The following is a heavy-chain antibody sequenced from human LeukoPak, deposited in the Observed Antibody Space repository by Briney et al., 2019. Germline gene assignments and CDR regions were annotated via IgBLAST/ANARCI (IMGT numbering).Heavy chain of an antibody. CDR2: IHTSGET. CDR1: GGSISGYY. Sequence: PSETLSLTCTVSGGSISGYYWVWIRQPAEKGLEWIGRIHTSGETYYNHSLKSRVTMSVDTCKNQVSLKVTSVTAADTAVYYCARVIQQSNWKSGFDYWGQGTLVTVSS. CDR3: ARVIQQSNWKSGFDY. J-gene: IGHJ4*02. D-gene: IGHD1-20*01. V-gene: IGHV4-4*07.